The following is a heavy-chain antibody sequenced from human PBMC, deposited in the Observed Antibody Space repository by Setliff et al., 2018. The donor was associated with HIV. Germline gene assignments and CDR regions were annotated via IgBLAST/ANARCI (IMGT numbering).Heavy chain of an antibody. Sequence: GASVKVSCKASGYTFLNYGISWVRQTPGRGLEWMAWINVGNGNTKTARKFQGRVALTTDTSTSTAHMELRNLRSDDTGVYYCARDSGMAVVGTWRRLDPWGQGTLGTVS. J-gene: IGHJ5*02. CDR3: ARDSGMAVVGTWRRLDP. D-gene: IGHD6-19*01. CDR2: INVGNGNT. CDR1: GYTFLNYG. V-gene: IGHV1-18*01.